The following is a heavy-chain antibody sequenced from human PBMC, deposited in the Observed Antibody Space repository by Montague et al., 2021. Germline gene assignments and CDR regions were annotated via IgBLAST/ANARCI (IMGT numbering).Heavy chain of an antibody. Sequence: SLRLSCAASGFSFSSYWMHWVRQAAGKGLLWVSRITLNGSSTTFADSVKGRFTNSRDNAKATLYLQMNSLRVEDTAVYYCARNLASAAPGAFDIWGQGTMVTVSS. D-gene: IGHD6-13*01. V-gene: IGHV3-74*01. CDR1: GFSFSSYW. J-gene: IGHJ3*02. CDR3: ARNLASAAPGAFDI. CDR2: ITLNGSST.